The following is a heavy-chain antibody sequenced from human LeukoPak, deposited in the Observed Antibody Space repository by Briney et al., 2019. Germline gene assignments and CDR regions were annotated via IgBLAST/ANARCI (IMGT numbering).Heavy chain of an antibody. Sequence: PGGSLRLSCAASGFTFSNSSMNWVRQTPAEGLEWVSSITSSSSYIYYADSVKGRFTISRDNANNSLYLQMNSLRAEDTAVYYCARNWNGPDYWGQGTLVTVSS. D-gene: IGHD1-1*01. CDR2: ITSSSSYI. CDR3: ARNWNGPDY. V-gene: IGHV3-21*01. J-gene: IGHJ4*02. CDR1: GFTFSNSS.